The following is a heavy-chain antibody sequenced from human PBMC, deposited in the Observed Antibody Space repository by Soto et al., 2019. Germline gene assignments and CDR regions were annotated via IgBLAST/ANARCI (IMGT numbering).Heavy chain of an antibody. D-gene: IGHD3-9*01. CDR1: GGSFSGYY. CDR3: ARAPLPYYDNLTGYRPGWFDP. V-gene: IGHV4-34*01. Sequence: SETLSLTSAVYGGSFSGYYWSWIRQPPGKGLEWIGEINHSGSTNYNPSLKSRVTISVDTSKNQFSLKLSSVTAADTAVYYCARAPLPYYDNLTGYRPGWFDPWGQGTLVTVSS. J-gene: IGHJ5*02. CDR2: INHSGST.